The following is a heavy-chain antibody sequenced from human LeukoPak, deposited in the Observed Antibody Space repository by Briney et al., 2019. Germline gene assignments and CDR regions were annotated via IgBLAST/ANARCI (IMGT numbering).Heavy chain of an antibody. CDR1: GVTFSSYS. D-gene: IGHD3-10*01. V-gene: IGHV3-21*01. J-gene: IGHJ4*02. CDR2: ISSSSSYI. CDR3: ARGVRGVVAGVFDY. Sequence: GGSLRLSCAASGVTFSSYSMNWVRQAPGKGLEGGSAISSSSSYIYYADSVKGRFTISRDNAKNSLYLQMNSLRAEDTAVYYCARGVRGVVAGVFDYWGQGTLVTVSS.